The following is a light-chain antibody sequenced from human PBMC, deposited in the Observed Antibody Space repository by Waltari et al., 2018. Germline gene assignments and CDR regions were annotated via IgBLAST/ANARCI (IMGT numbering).Light chain of an antibody. CDR2: AAS. CDR3: QQTYSSPYT. CDR1: QTITTF. Sequence: DIQMTQSPSSLSASVGDRVTVPCRASQTITTFLNWYQQRPGKAPRLLIYAASILQSGVPSRFSGSGSGTDFTLTISSLQPEDFVSYYCQQTYSSPYTFGQGTQLETK. V-gene: IGKV1-39*01. J-gene: IGKJ2*01.